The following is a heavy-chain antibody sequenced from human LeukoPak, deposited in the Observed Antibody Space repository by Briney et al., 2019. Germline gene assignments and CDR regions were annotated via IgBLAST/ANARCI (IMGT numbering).Heavy chain of an antibody. D-gene: IGHD6-6*01. CDR3: ARDRGSSVVAFWFDP. J-gene: IGHJ5*02. CDR1: GASLSSGSYY. V-gene: IGHV4-61*02. CDR2: IYSSGSI. Sequence: SETLSLTCTVSGASLSSGSYYWSWIRQPAGEGLEWIGRIYSSGSINYNPSLKSRVTISVDTSKNQFSLKLSSVTAADTAVYYCARDRGSSVVAFWFDPWGPGTLVTVSS.